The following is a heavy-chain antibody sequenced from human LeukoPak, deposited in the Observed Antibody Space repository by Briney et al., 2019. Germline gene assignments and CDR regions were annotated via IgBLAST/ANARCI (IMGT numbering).Heavy chain of an antibody. CDR1: GFTFDDYG. D-gene: IGHD3-22*01. V-gene: IGHV3-21*01. Sequence: GGSLRLSCAASGFTFDDYGMSWVRQAPGKGLEWVSSISSSSSYIYYADSVKGRFTISRGNAKNSLYLQMNSLRAEDTAVYYCARDASYYYDSSGVTSDYWGQGTLVTVSS. J-gene: IGHJ4*02. CDR3: ARDASYYYDSSGVTSDY. CDR2: ISSSSSYI.